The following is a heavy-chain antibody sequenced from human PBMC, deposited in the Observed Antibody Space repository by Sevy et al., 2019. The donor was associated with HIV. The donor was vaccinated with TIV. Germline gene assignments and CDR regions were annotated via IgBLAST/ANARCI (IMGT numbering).Heavy chain of an antibody. CDR1: GYTLTELS. V-gene: IGHV1-24*01. CDR2: FDPEDGET. Sequence: ASVKVSCKVSGYTLTELSMHWVRQAPGKGLEWMGGFDPEDGETIYAQKFQGRVTMTEDTSTDTAYMELSSLRSEDTAVYYCATSSIMITFGGVIVIRGHDAFDIWGQGTMVTVS. CDR3: ATSSIMITFGGVIVIRGHDAFDI. D-gene: IGHD3-16*02. J-gene: IGHJ3*02.